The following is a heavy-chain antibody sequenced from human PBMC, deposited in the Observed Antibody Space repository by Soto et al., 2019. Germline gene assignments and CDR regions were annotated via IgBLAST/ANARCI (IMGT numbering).Heavy chain of an antibody. Sequence: QVQLVESGGGVVQPGRSLRLSCAASGFTFSSYGMHWVRQAPGKGLEWVAVIWYDGSNKYYADSVKGRFTISRDNSKNTLYLQMNSLRAEDTAVYYCAREDSNPVWYFDLWGRGTLVTVSS. CDR2: IWYDGSNK. J-gene: IGHJ2*01. V-gene: IGHV3-33*01. CDR3: AREDSNPVWYFDL. D-gene: IGHD3-22*01. CDR1: GFTFSSYG.